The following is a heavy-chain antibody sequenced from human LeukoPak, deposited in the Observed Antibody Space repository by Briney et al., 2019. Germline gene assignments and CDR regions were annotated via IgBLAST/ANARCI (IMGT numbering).Heavy chain of an antibody. V-gene: IGHV3-11*06. CDR3: ARVEQLWSLFDY. Sequence: GGSLRLSCAASGFTFSDYYMSWIRQAPGKGLEWVSYISSSSSYTNYADSVKGRFAISRDNAKNSLYLQMNSLRAEDTAVYYCARVEQLWSLFDYWGQGTLVTVSS. CDR1: GFTFSDYY. CDR2: ISSSSSYT. J-gene: IGHJ4*02. D-gene: IGHD5-18*01.